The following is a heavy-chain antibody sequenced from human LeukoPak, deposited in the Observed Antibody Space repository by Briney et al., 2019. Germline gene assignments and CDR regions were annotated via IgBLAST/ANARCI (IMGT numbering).Heavy chain of an antibody. D-gene: IGHD6-19*01. CDR1: GGSINSHY. V-gene: IGHV4-59*08. Sequence: SETLSLTCAVSGGSINSHYWGWIRQPPGKGLQWIGDIYYTGKINYNPSLKSRVTVTLDTSKDHLSLNLTSVLAADTAIYYCVRRDTGWNYFDYWGQGILVTVSS. CDR3: VRRDTGWNYFDY. J-gene: IGHJ4*02. CDR2: IYYTGKI.